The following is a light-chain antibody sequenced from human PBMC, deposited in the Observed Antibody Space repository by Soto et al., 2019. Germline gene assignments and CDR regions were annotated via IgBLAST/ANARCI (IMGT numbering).Light chain of an antibody. CDR3: QQYDNYPLT. CDR2: DAS. CDR1: QSVRSW. Sequence: EIQMTQSPSTLSASVGDRVTITCRASQSVRSWLAWYQQKPGRAPKFLIYDASSLESGVPSRFSGSGSGTEFTLTISNLQPDDFATYYCQQYDNYPLTFGGGTKVDIK. V-gene: IGKV1-5*01. J-gene: IGKJ4*01.